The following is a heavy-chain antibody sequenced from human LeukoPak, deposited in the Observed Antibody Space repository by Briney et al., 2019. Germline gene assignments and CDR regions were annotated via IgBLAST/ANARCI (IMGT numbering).Heavy chain of an antibody. CDR3: AKGGERIVRSFLVY. D-gene: IGHD2-15*01. V-gene: IGHV3-30*02. CDR1: GFPFTDYA. CDR2: IFFVGGEA. J-gene: IGHJ4*02. Sequence: GGSLRLSCEASGFPFTDYAMHWVRQAPGEGLEWVALIFFVGGEAYYADSVKGGFTISRDTSNNTLYLQMNSLRAEDTAVYYCAKGGERIVRSFLVYWGAGILVTVSS.